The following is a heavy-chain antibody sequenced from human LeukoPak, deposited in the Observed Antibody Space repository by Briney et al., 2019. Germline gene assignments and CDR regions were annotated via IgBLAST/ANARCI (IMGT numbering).Heavy chain of an antibody. CDR1: GFVFSSNW. J-gene: IGHJ4*02. D-gene: IGHD2-15*01. CDR2: IKQDGSEK. CDR3: ARDRCSGGSCAFDY. V-gene: IGHV3-7*01. Sequence: PGGSLRLSCAASGFVFSSNWMTWVRQAPGKGLEWVANIKQDGSEKYYVDSVKGRFTISRGNAKNSLYLQMNSLRAEDTAVYYCARDRCSGGSCAFDYWGQGTLVTVSS.